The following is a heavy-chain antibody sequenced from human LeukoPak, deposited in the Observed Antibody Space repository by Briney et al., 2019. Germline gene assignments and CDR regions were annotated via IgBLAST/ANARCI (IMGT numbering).Heavy chain of an antibody. CDR3: AKDLDYSNPSWFDP. J-gene: IGHJ5*02. CDR1: GFTFSSYA. V-gene: IGHV3-30-3*01. CDR2: VSYDGSNK. Sequence: GRSLRLSCAASGFTFSSYAMHWVRQAPGKGLEWVAVVSYDGSNKYYADSVKGRFTISRDNSKNTQYLQMNSLRAEDTAVYYCAKDLDYSNPSWFDPWGQGTLVTVSS. D-gene: IGHD4-11*01.